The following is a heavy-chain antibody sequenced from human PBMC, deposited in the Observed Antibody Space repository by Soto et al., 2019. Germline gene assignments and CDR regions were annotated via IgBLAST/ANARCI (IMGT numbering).Heavy chain of an antibody. CDR3: ARESRWTADN. CDR1: GFTFSGYY. Sequence: QVQLVESGGGLVKPGGSLRLSCAASGFTFSGYYMTWIRQAPGKGLEWVAYITSSGNSVYYADSVEGRFTISRDNAKNSLYLQMNSRRVEDTAVYYCARESRWTADNWGQGTLVTVSS. J-gene: IGHJ4*02. V-gene: IGHV3-11*01. CDR2: ITSSGNSV. D-gene: IGHD1-1*01.